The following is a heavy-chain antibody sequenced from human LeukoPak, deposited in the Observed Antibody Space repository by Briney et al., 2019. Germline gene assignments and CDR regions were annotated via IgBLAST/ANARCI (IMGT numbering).Heavy chain of an antibody. J-gene: IGHJ5*02. CDR2: IYTSGST. CDR3: ARDSGTTGEVKFDP. V-gene: IGHV4-4*07. CDR1: SGSISSYY. D-gene: IGHD3-10*01. Sequence: PSETLSLTCTVSSGSISSYYWSWIRQPPGKGLEWIGRIYTSGSTNYNPSLKSRVTMSVDTSKNKFSLKLSSVTAADTAVYYCARDSGTTGEVKFDPWGQGTLVTVSS.